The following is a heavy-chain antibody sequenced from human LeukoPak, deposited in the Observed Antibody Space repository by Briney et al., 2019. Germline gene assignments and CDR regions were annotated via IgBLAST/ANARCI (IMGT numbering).Heavy chain of an antibody. CDR1: GGSISSYY. Sequence: SETLSLTCTVSGGSISSYYWSWIRQPPGKGLEWIGYIYYSGSTNYNPSLKSRVTISVDTSKNQFSLKLGSVTAADTAVYYCARLLIGYFDYWGQGTLVTVSS. CDR2: IYYSGST. D-gene: IGHD3-22*01. CDR3: ARLLIGYFDY. J-gene: IGHJ4*02. V-gene: IGHV4-59*08.